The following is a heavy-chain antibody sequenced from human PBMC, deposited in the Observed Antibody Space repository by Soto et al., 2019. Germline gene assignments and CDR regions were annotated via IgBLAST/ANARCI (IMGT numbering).Heavy chain of an antibody. V-gene: IGHV4-61*01. CDR1: GGSVSSGSYY. Sequence: SETLSLTCTVSGGSVSSGSYYWSWIRQPPGKGLEWIGYIYYSGSTNYNPSLKSRVTISVDTSKNQFSLKLSSVTAADTAVYYCASNYYDSTGVYYWGQGTLVTVSS. CDR3: ASNYYDSTGVYY. CDR2: IYYSGST. D-gene: IGHD3-22*01. J-gene: IGHJ4*02.